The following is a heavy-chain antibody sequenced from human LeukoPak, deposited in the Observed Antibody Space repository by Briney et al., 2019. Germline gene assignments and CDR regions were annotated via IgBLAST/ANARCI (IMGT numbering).Heavy chain of an antibody. Sequence: ASVKVSCKASGYTFTGYYMLWVRQAPGQGLEWMGWINPNSGGTNYAQKFQGRVTMTRDTSISTAYMELSRLRSDDTAVYYCARKGSVYDILTGYYPFDYWGQGTLVTVSS. CDR2: INPNSGGT. CDR3: ARKGSVYDILTGYYPFDY. V-gene: IGHV1-2*02. CDR1: GYTFTGYY. D-gene: IGHD3-9*01. J-gene: IGHJ4*02.